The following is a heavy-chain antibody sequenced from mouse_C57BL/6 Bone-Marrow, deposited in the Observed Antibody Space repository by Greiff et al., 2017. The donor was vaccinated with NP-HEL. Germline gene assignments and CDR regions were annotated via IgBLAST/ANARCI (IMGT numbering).Heavy chain of an antibody. CDR1: GYTFTSYW. CDR2: IHPNSGST. J-gene: IGHJ3*01. Sequence: QVQLQQPGAELVKPGASVKLSCKASGYTFTSYWMHWVKQRPGQGLEWIGMIHPNSGSTNYNEKFKRKATLTVDKSSSTAYMQLSSLTSEDSAVYYGARYYGSSYGFAYWGQGTLVTVSA. D-gene: IGHD1-1*01. CDR3: ARYYGSSYGFAY. V-gene: IGHV1-64*01.